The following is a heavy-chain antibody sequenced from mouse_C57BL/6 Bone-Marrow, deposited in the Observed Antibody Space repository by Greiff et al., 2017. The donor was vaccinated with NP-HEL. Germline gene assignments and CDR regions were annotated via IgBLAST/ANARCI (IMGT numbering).Heavy chain of an antibody. CDR2: IRSKSNNYAT. CDR1: GFIFNTYA. CDR3: VRLRSYYAMDY. V-gene: IGHV10-1*01. Sequence: EVKVVESGGGLVQPKGSLKLSCAASGFIFNTYAMNWVRQAPGKGLEWVARIRSKSNNYATYYADSVKDRFTISRDDSESMLYLQMNNLKTEDTAMYYCVRLRSYYAMDYWGQGTSVTVSS. J-gene: IGHJ4*01.